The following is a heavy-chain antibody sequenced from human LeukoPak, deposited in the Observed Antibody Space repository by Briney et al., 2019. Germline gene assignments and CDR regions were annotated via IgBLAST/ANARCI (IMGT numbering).Heavy chain of an antibody. CDR2: ISGDGSST. D-gene: IGHD1-26*01. CDR1: GFTFSSYW. Sequence: GGSLRLSCAASGFTFSSYWMHWVRQAPGKGLVWLSRISGDGSSTYYADSVKGRFTLSRDYPKNTLYLQMNSLRAEDTAVYFCAKYSGSYYYPPNWDSWGQGTLVTVSS. V-gene: IGHV3-74*01. J-gene: IGHJ4*02. CDR3: AKYSGSYYYPPNWDS.